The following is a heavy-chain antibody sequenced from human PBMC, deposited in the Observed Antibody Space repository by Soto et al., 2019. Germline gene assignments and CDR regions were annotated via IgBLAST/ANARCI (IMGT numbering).Heavy chain of an antibody. D-gene: IGHD3-10*01. Sequence: QITLKESGPTLVKPTQTLTLTCTFSGFSLSSSGVSVGWIRQPPGKALEWHALIYWDDDKRYSPSLQSRLTITKDTSKNQVVLIMTNMDPVDTATYYCAHMVYASGRDWFDPWGQGTLVTVSS. J-gene: IGHJ5*02. V-gene: IGHV2-5*02. CDR3: AHMVYASGRDWFDP. CDR2: IYWDDDK. CDR1: GFSLSSSGVS.